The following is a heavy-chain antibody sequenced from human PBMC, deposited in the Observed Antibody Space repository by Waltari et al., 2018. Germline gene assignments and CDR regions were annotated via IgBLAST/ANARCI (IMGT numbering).Heavy chain of an antibody. CDR3: ARHASMGDYPIDC. V-gene: IGHV4-59*08. J-gene: IGHJ4*02. Sequence: QVQLQEPGPGLVKPSETLSLTCTVHGGSLNSYYWSWIREPPGKGLEWIGHIFYSGITTYNPSLKSRVTISVDTSKNQFSLKLNSVTAADTAVYYCARHASMGDYPIDCWGRGTLVTVSS. CDR1: GGSLNSYY. D-gene: IGHD4-17*01. CDR2: IFYSGIT.